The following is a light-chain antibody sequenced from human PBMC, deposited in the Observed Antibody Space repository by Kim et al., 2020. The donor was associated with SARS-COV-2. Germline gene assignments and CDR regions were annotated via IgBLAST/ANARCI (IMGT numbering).Light chain of an antibody. V-gene: IGKV3-20*01. CDR3: QQCSSAPWT. CDR1: QIVSGTF. Sequence: SPGERATLSCRVSQIVSGTFLVWYQQRPGQAPRLLIYGASNRATGVPDRFSGSGSGTDFTLTISRLEPEDSAVYYCQQCSSAPWTFGQGTKVEIK. CDR2: GAS. J-gene: IGKJ1*01.